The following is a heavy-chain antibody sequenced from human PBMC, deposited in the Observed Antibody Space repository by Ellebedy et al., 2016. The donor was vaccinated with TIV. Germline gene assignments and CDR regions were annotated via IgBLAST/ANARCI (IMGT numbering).Heavy chain of an antibody. J-gene: IGHJ3*02. CDR3: AKVPLRTLPDDFDI. CDR1: GFTFNNYA. V-gene: IGHV3-23*01. D-gene: IGHD1-26*01. CDR2: ISGRGGST. Sequence: GESLKISCAASGFTFNNYAMSWVRQAPGKGLEWVSTISGRGGSTYYAGSVKGRFTVSRDTSKNTLYLRVNSLRAEDTAVYYCAKVPLRTLPDDFDIWGQGTMVTVSS.